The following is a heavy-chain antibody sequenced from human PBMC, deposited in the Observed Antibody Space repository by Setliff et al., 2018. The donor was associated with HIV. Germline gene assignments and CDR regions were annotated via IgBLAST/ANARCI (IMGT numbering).Heavy chain of an antibody. Sequence: ASVKVSCKASGYTFINYDIHWVRRAPGQRPEWMGRISVGNGDSKYSRASQDRVSITKDTSAHTAYMELTRLRSEDTAVYYCVSPMFYDGTVVWGQGTLVTVSS. V-gene: IGHV1-3*03. D-gene: IGHD1-1*01. CDR3: VSPMFYDGTVV. CDR2: ISVGNGDS. CDR1: GYTFINYD. J-gene: IGHJ4*02.